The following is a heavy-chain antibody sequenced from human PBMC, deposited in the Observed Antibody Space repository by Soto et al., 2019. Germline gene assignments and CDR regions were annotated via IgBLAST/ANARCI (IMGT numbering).Heavy chain of an antibody. Sequence: PVGSLRLSCAASGFTFDSYGMHWVRQAPGKGLEWVAFISYDGGNEYYADSVKGRFTISRDNSKNTLYLQMNSLRAEDTAVYYCAKSLAVAAGWFDPWGQGALVTVS. CDR1: GFTFDSYG. J-gene: IGHJ5*02. D-gene: IGHD6-19*01. V-gene: IGHV3-30*18. CDR3: AKSLAVAAGWFDP. CDR2: ISYDGGNE.